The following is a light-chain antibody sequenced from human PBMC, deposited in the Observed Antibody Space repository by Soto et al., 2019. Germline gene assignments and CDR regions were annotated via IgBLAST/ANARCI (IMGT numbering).Light chain of an antibody. CDR1: ENVRTF. CDR2: GAS. J-gene: IGKJ1*01. V-gene: IGKV3-11*01. Sequence: VLTQSPATLSLSPGERATLSCRASENVRTFVDWYQQKPGQAPRLLIYGASNRATQIPARFSGSGSGTDFTLTISKLERYDFAVYYCQQHSHWPPWTFGQGTRV. CDR3: QQHSHWPPWT.